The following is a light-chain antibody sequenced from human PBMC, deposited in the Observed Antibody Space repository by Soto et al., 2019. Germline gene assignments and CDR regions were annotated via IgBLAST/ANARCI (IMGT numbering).Light chain of an antibody. V-gene: IGKV3-20*01. CDR1: QSVRSN. CDR2: AAS. J-gene: IGKJ1*01. Sequence: EIVMTQSPATLSVSLGERATLSCRASQSVRSNLAWYQHRPGQAPRLLIYAASNRATGIPDRFSGSGSGTDFTLTISRLEPEDFAVYYCQQYGSSGTFGQGTKVDIK. CDR3: QQYGSSGT.